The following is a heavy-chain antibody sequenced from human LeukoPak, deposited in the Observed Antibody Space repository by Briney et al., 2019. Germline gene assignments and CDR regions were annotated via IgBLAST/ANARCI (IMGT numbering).Heavy chain of an antibody. Sequence: SETLSLTCAVSGGSISSNNWWSWVRQPPEKGLEWIGEIFHSGGTNYNPSLKSRVTISVDKPKNQFSLKLSSVTAADTAVYYCARGGADWIEGAFDIWGQGTMVTVSS. D-gene: IGHD1-1*01. CDR1: GGSISSNNW. V-gene: IGHV4-4*02. J-gene: IGHJ3*02. CDR2: IFHSGGT. CDR3: ARGGADWIEGAFDI.